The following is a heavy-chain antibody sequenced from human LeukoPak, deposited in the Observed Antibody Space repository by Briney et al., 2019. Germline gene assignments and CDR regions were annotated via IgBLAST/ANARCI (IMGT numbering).Heavy chain of an antibody. V-gene: IGHV1-2*02. CDR3: ARESPSSGYNFDY. J-gene: IGHJ4*02. CDR2: INPHTGET. CDR1: GYTLTGYV. Sequence: ASVKVSCKASGYTLTGYVVHWVRQAPGQVLEWMGWINPHTGETHYAPKFQGRVTMTRDTSISTVYVQLSRLSSDDTAVFYCARESPSSGYNFDYWGQGALVTVSS. D-gene: IGHD3-22*01.